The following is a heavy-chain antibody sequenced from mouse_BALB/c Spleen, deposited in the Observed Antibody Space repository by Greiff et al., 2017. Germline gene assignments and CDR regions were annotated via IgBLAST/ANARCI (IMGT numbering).Heavy chain of an antibody. J-gene: IGHJ4*01. D-gene: IGHD3-1*01. Sequence: VKLMESGPGLVAPSQSLSITCTVSGFSLTSYGVHWVRQPPGKGLEWLGVIWAGGSTNYNSALMSRLSISKDNSKSQVFLKMNSLQTDDTAMYYCARGGSGYDYYAMDYWGQGTSVTVSS. CDR3: ARGGSGYDYYAMDY. CDR2: IWAGGST. CDR1: GFSLTSYG. V-gene: IGHV2-9*02.